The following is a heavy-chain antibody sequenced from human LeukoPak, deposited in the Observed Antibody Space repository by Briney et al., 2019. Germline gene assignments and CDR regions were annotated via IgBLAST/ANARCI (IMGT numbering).Heavy chain of an antibody. CDR2: INHSGST. V-gene: IGHV4-34*01. Sequence: PSETLSLTCAVYGGSFSGYYWSWIRQPPGKGLEWIGEINHSGSTNYNPSLKSRVTISVDTSKNQFSLKLSSVTAADTAVYYCTSSSGWTGDFQHWGQGTLVTVSS. J-gene: IGHJ1*01. CDR3: TSSSGWTGDFQH. CDR1: GGSFSGYY. D-gene: IGHD6-19*01.